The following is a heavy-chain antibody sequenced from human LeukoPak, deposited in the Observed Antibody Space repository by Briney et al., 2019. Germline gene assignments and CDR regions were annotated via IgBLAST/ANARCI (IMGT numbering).Heavy chain of an antibody. CDR1: GYTLTGDY. Sequence: ASLKVSCKASGYTLTGDYMHWVRQAPGQGLERMGWINPNSGGTNYAQKVQGRVTMTRDTSISTAYMELSRLRSDDTAVYYCAREMECSGGSCYPSNDYWGQGTLVTVSS. D-gene: IGHD2-15*01. CDR2: INPNSGGT. J-gene: IGHJ4*02. V-gene: IGHV1-2*02. CDR3: AREMECSGGSCYPSNDY.